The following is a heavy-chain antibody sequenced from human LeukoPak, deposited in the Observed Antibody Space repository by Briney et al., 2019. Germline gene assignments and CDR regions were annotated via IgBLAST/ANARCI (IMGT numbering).Heavy chain of an antibody. J-gene: IGHJ4*02. Sequence: GGSLRLSCAASGFPFSSYEMNWVRQAPGKGLEWVSYISSSGNAIYYADSVKGRFTISRDNAKNSLYLQMNSLRAEDTAVYYCARGSTSDYWGQGTLVTVSS. V-gene: IGHV3-48*03. CDR3: ARGSTSDY. D-gene: IGHD5/OR15-5a*01. CDR2: ISSSGNAI. CDR1: GFPFSSYE.